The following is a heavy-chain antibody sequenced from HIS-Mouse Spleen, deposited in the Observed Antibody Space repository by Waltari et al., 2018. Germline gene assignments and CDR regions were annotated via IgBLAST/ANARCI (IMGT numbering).Heavy chain of an antibody. Sequence: QLQLQESGPGLVKPSETLSLTCTFSGGSISSSSYYWGWIRQPPGKGLEWIGYIYYSGSTYYNPSLKSRVTISVDTSKNQFSLKLSSVTAADTAVYYCARDMRTAPDYWGQGTLVTVSS. J-gene: IGHJ4*02. D-gene: IGHD2-21*02. CDR3: ARDMRTAPDY. CDR2: IYYSGST. V-gene: IGHV4-30-4*08. CDR1: GGSISSSSYY.